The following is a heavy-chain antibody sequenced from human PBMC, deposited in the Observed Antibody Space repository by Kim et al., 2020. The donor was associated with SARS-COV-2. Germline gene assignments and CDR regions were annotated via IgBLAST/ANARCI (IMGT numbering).Heavy chain of an antibody. CDR2: IAYDGSHI. CDR3: LTVIGSRSFDH. J-gene: IGHJ4*02. V-gene: IGHV3-30*04. CDR1: GFTFSGHA. D-gene: IGHD3-10*01. Sequence: GGSLRLSCAASGFTFSGHAMHRVREAPGKGLEWVAHIAYDGSHIYYTDSVKGRFIISRDNTKSTLYLHMNSLRPEDTDVYYGLTVIGSRSFDHWGQGTLV.